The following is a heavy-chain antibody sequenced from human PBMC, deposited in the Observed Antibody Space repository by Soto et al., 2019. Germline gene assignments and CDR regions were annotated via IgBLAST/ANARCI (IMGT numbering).Heavy chain of an antibody. Sequence: SVKVSCKASGGTFSSYAISWVRQAPGQGLEWMGGIIPIFGTANYAQKFQGRVTITADESTSTAYMELSSLRSEDTAVYYCARISRWSGYSEQDYYYYGMDVWGQGTTVTVSS. CDR1: GGTFSSYA. CDR3: ARISRWSGYSEQDYYYYGMDV. J-gene: IGHJ6*02. V-gene: IGHV1-69*13. CDR2: IIPIFGTA. D-gene: IGHD3-3*01.